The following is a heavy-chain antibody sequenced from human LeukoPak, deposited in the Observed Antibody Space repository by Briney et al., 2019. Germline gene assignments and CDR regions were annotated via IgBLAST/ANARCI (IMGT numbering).Heavy chain of an antibody. CDR1: GFTFSSQS. J-gene: IGHJ6*02. CDR3: ARDRRVGVTTVSNGMDV. CDR2: ISSRGSYM. Sequence: GGSLRLSCAASGFTFSSQSMTWVRQAPGKGLEWVSAISSRGSYMYYADSVKGRFTISRDNAKTSLYLQMNSLRADDTAVYYCARDRRVGVTTVSNGMDVWGQGTTVTVSS. D-gene: IGHD1-26*01. V-gene: IGHV3-21*01.